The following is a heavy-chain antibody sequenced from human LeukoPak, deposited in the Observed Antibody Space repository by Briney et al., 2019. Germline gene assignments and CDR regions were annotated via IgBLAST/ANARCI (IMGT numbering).Heavy chain of an antibody. D-gene: IGHD5-18*01. J-gene: IGHJ5*02. CDR3: ARGVYNYGGHNWFDP. CDR2: MYYSGSS. CDR1: SGSISSYY. Sequence: SETLSLTCTVSSGSISSYYWSWIRQPPGKGLEWIGYMYYSGSSNYNPSLKSRVTISVDTSKNQFSLKLSSVTAADTAVYYCARGVYNYGGHNWFDPWGQGTLVTVSS. V-gene: IGHV4-59*01.